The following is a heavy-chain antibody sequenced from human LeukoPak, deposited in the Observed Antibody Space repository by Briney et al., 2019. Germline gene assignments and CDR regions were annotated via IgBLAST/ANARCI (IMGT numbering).Heavy chain of an antibody. D-gene: IGHD2-15*01. J-gene: IGHJ4*02. Sequence: GGSLRLSCAASGFTFSSYEMNWVRQAPGKGLSWVSYISSSGSTIYYADSVKGRFTISRDNAKNSLYLQMNSLRAEDTAVYYCARDSSVVVAAYDYWGQGTLVTVSS. CDR2: ISSSGSTI. CDR1: GFTFSSYE. V-gene: IGHV3-48*03. CDR3: ARDSSVVVAAYDY.